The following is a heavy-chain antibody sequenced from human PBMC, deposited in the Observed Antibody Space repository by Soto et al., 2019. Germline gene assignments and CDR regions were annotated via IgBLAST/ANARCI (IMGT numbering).Heavy chain of an antibody. CDR2: ISNDGSTQ. D-gene: IGHD3-9*01. V-gene: IGHV3-30-3*01. J-gene: IGHJ6*02. CDR3: ATDVLRYFDWPYHYGRDV. CDR1: GFRFSSYA. Sequence: QVQLVESGGSVVQPGRSLRLSCAASGFRFSSYAIHWVRQTPGKGLEWVAFISNDGSTQYYADSVKGRFSISRDNSKNRLYLQKDSLRPDDTAVYYCATDVLRYFDWPYHYGRDVWGQGTTVTVSS.